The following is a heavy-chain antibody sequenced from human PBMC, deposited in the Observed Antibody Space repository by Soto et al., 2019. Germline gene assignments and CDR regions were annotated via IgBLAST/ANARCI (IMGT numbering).Heavy chain of an antibody. J-gene: IGHJ6*02. CDR3: ARQADSSGYYYISSYYYYGMDV. V-gene: IGHV4-34*01. Sequence: SETLSLTCAVYGGSFSGYYWSWIRQPPGKGLEWIGEINHSGSTYYNPSLKSRVTISVDTSKNQFSLKLSSVTAADTAVYYCARQADSSGYYYISSYYYYGMDVWGQGTTVTVSS. D-gene: IGHD3-22*01. CDR2: INHSGST. CDR1: GGSFSGYY.